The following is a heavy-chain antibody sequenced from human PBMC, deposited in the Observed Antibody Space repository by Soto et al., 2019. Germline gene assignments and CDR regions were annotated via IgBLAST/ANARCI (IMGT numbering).Heavy chain of an antibody. Sequence: QVQLVQSGGEVKKPGASVTVSCKASGYTFINYHITWVRQAPGQGREWMAWINTYNGMTDYAQRFQGRVTMTRDTSTSTAYMELRNLGCDDTAVYFCAKSPRGEMATDWGQGTLVTVSS. V-gene: IGHV1-18*01. CDR3: AKSPRGEMATD. CDR2: INTYNGMT. D-gene: IGHD5-12*01. CDR1: GYTFINYH. J-gene: IGHJ4*02.